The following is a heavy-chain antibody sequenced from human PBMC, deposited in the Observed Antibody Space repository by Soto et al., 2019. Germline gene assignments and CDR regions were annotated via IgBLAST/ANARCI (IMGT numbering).Heavy chain of an antibody. D-gene: IGHD3-22*01. J-gene: IGHJ4*02. Sequence: QVQLQESGPGLVKPSGTLSLTCAVSGGSISSSNWWSWVRQPPGKGLEWIGEIYHSGSTNYNPSLKSRVTISVDKSKNQFSLKLSSVTAADTAVYYCASGLEIYYDSSGYYSFDYWGQGTLVTVSS. CDR1: GGSISSSNW. CDR3: ASGLEIYYDSSGYYSFDY. V-gene: IGHV4-4*02. CDR2: IYHSGST.